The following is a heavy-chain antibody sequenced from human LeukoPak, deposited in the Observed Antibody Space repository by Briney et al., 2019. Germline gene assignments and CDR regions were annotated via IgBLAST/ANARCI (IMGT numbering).Heavy chain of an antibody. CDR1: GFTFSNFA. D-gene: IGHD6-19*01. CDR3: AKEPKQWLGAFEI. CDR2: IWYDGTKS. J-gene: IGHJ3*02. Sequence: GGSLRLSCAASGFTFSNFAMHWVRQAPGEGPEWVALIWYDGTKSFYADSVQGRFTISRDNSRNTLSLQMNSLRGDDTDVYYCAKEPKQWLGAFEIWGQGALVTVSS. V-gene: IGHV3-33*06.